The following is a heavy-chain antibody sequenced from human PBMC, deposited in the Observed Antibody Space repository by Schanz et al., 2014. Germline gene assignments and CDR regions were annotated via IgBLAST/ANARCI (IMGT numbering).Heavy chain of an antibody. CDR3: ARGNYGMDV. Sequence: QVHLVESGGGLVKPGGSLRLPCAASGFTFSDYYMTWIRQAPGKGLEWVSYINGGGETTYYADSVRGRFTISRDNAKNSLFQQMNSLRAEDTAKYYCARGNYGMDVWGQGTTVTVSS. J-gene: IGHJ6*02. CDR1: GFTFSDYY. V-gene: IGHV3-11*01. CDR2: INGGGETT.